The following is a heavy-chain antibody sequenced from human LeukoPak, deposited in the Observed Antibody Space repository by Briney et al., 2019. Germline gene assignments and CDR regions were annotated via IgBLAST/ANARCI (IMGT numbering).Heavy chain of an antibody. D-gene: IGHD3-3*01. J-gene: IGHJ4*02. CDR2: ISSSSSTI. Sequence: GGSLRLSCAASGFTFSSYSMNWVRQAPGKGLEWVSYISSSSSTIYYADSVKGRFTISRDNAKNSLYLQMNSLRAEDTAVYYCARDYDFWSGYPQFGYWGQGTLVTVSS. CDR3: ARDYDFWSGYPQFGY. V-gene: IGHV3-48*01. CDR1: GFTFSSYS.